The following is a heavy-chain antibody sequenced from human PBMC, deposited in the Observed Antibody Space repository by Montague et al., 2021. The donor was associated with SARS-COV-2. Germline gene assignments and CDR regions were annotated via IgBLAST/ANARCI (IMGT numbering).Heavy chain of an antibody. CDR2: IYHSGST. D-gene: IGHD6-19*01. CDR1: GGSIGSINW. V-gene: IGHV4-4*02. Sequence: SETLSLTCAVSGGSIGSINWWSCVRQPPGEGLEWIGEIYHSGSTNYNPSLKSRVIISVDKSKNQFSLMLSSVTAADTAVYYCAGAGYSSGWHCFDYWGQGTLVTVSS. CDR3: AGAGYSSGWHCFDY. J-gene: IGHJ4*02.